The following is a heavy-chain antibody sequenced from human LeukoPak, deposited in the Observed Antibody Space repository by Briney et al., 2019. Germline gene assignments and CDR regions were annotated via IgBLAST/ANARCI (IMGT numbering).Heavy chain of an antibody. CDR3: ASYSGYQPRVYYYYGMDV. CDR2: IIPIFGTA. V-gene: IGHV1-69*13. Sequence: ASVKVSCKASGGTFSSYAISWVRQAPGQGLEWMGGIIPIFGTANYAQKIQGRVTITADESTSTAYMELSSLRSEDTAVYYCASYSGYQPRVYYYYGMDVWGKGTTVTVSS. D-gene: IGHD5-12*01. J-gene: IGHJ6*04. CDR1: GGTFSSYA.